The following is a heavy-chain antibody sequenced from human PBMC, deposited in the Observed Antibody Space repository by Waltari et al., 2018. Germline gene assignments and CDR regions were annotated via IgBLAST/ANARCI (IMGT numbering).Heavy chain of an antibody. Sequence: QVQLVESGGGVVQPGGSLTLSCAASGFTFNNYGMHWVRQAPGKGVEVVAFIRYDGSDKYYADSVKGRLTISRDNSKNTLYLQMNSLRPEDTAVYFCAKDQGVTYTAVAYWGQGTLVTVSS. J-gene: IGHJ4*02. V-gene: IGHV3-30*02. CDR3: AKDQGVTYTAVAY. CDR2: IRYDGSDK. D-gene: IGHD2-2*02. CDR1: GFTFNNYG.